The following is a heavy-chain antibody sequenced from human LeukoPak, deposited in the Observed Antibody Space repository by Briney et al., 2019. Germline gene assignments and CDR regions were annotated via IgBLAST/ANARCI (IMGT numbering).Heavy chain of an antibody. V-gene: IGHV3-21*06. CDR3: ARQGRSYINPNRGWFDP. Sequence: GGSLRLSCAASGFSFSSYSMNWVHQAPGKGLEWVSSLSSTSSDKRYAESVTGRFTISRDNPKNSVFLQMNSLRVEDTAVYYCARQGRSYINPNRGWFDPWGQGTLVIVSS. J-gene: IGHJ5*02. D-gene: IGHD2/OR15-2a*01. CDR2: LSSTSSDK. CDR1: GFSFSSYS.